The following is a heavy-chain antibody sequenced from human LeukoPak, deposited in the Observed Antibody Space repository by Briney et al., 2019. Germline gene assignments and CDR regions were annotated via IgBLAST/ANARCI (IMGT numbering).Heavy chain of an antibody. Sequence: PGGSLRLSCAASGFTVSSNYMSWVRQAPGKGLEWVPVIYSGGSTYYADSVKGRFTISRDNSKNTLYLQMNSLRAEDTAVYYCARDPHYYDSSGYYFDYWGQGTLVTVSS. D-gene: IGHD3-22*01. CDR3: ARDPHYYDSSGYYFDY. V-gene: IGHV3-66*01. J-gene: IGHJ4*02. CDR1: GFTVSSNY. CDR2: IYSGGST.